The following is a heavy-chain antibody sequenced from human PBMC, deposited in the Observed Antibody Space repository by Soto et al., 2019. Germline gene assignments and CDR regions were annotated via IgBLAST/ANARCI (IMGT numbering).Heavy chain of an antibody. V-gene: IGHV3-23*01. CDR1: VFTFSSYA. Sequence: GGSLRLSCAASVFTFSSYAMSWVRQAPGKGLEWVSAISGSGGSTYYADSVKGRFTISRDNSKNTLYLQMNSLRAEDTAVYYCAKDPQYYDFWSGPGAFDIWGQGTMVTVSS. CDR3: AKDPQYYDFWSGPGAFDI. J-gene: IGHJ3*02. CDR2: ISGSGGST. D-gene: IGHD3-3*01.